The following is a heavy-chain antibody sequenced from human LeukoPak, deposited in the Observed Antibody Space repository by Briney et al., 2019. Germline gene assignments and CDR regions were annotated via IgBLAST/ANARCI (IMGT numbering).Heavy chain of an antibody. CDR1: GFTFSSYA. D-gene: IGHD6-13*01. J-gene: IGHJ6*02. V-gene: IGHV3-30*04. Sequence: GGSLRLSCAAPGFTFSSYAMHWVRQAPGKGLEWVAVISYDGSNKYYADSVKGRFTISRDNSKNTLYLQMNSLRAEDTAVYYCAREKSSEVLIAAAGVYYYYYGMDVWGQGTTVTVSS. CDR2: ISYDGSNK. CDR3: AREKSSEVLIAAAGVYYYYYGMDV.